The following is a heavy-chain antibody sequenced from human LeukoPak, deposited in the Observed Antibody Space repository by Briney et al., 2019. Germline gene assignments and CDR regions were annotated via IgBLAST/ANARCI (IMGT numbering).Heavy chain of an antibody. CDR2: ISYDGSNK. J-gene: IGHJ3*02. CDR3: AKPGYCSSTSCYVAFDI. CDR1: GFTSSSYG. D-gene: IGHD2-2*01. Sequence: GGSLRLSCAASGFTSSSYGMHWVRQAPGKGLEWVAVISYDGSNKYYADSVKGRFTISRDNSKNTLYLQMNSLRAEDTAVYYCAKPGYCSSTSCYVAFDIWGQGTMVTVSS. V-gene: IGHV3-30*18.